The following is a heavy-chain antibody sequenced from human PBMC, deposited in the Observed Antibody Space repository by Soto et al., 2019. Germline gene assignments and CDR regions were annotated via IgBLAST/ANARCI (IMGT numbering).Heavy chain of an antibody. J-gene: IGHJ6*02. CDR2: INHRGRT. CDR1: GGSFSGYY. V-gene: IGHV4-34*01. Sequence: SETLSLTCAVYGGSFSGYYWSWIRQPPGKGLERIGEINHRGRTNYNPSLKSRITISVDTSKNQISLKLSYVTAADTALYYCARGSMITFGGVIVGHMDVWGQGTTVT. D-gene: IGHD3-16*02. CDR3: ARGSMITFGGVIVGHMDV.